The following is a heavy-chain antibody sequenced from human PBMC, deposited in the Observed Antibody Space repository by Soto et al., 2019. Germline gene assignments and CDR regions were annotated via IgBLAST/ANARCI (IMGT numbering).Heavy chain of an antibody. CDR1: GYTFTSYY. J-gene: IGHJ4*02. CDR3: ATSRAGGYYFDY. CDR2: INPSGGST. Sequence: ASVKVSCKASGYTFTSYYMHWVRQAPGQGLEWMGIINPSGGSTSYAQKFQGRVTMTRDTSTSTVYMELSSLRSEDTAVYYCATSRAGGYYFDYWGQGTLVTVSS. V-gene: IGHV1-46*01.